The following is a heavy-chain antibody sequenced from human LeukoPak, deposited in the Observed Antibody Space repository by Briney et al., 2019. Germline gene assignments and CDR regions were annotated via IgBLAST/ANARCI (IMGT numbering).Heavy chain of an antibody. J-gene: IGHJ4*02. Sequence: GGSLRLSCAASGFTFSSYGMHWVRQAPGKGLEWVAFIRYDGSNKYYADSVKGRFTISRDNSKNTLYLQMNSLRAEDTAVYYCAKIGLSAYYYDSSGYRTFFDYWGQGTLVTVSS. CDR2: IRYDGSNK. V-gene: IGHV3-30*02. D-gene: IGHD3-22*01. CDR1: GFTFSSYG. CDR3: AKIGLSAYYYDSSGYRTFFDY.